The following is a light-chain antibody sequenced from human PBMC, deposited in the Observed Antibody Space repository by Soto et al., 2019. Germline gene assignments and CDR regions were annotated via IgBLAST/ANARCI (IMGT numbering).Light chain of an antibody. V-gene: IGKV3-11*01. CDR1: QSVSSY. CDR3: QQRST. Sequence: EIVLTQSPATLSLSPGERATLSCRASQSVSSYLAWYQQKPGQAPRLLIYDASNRATGIPARFSGSGSGTDLTLTISSLEPEDLAVYYCQQRSTFGPGTKVDIK. J-gene: IGKJ3*01. CDR2: DAS.